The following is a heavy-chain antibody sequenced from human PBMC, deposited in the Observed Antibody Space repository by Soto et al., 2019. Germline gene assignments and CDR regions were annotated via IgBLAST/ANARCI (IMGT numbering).Heavy chain of an antibody. V-gene: IGHV3-7*03. Sequence: GGSLRLSCAASGFTFSSYAMSWVRQAPGKGLEWVANIRGDGSETYYADSVKGRFTISRDNAKNSLYLQMNSLRAEDTAVYYCARASLASSSWYRYYYYGMDVWGQGTTVTVSS. CDR2: IRGDGSET. D-gene: IGHD6-13*01. CDR3: ARASLASSSWYRYYYYGMDV. CDR1: GFTFSSYA. J-gene: IGHJ6*02.